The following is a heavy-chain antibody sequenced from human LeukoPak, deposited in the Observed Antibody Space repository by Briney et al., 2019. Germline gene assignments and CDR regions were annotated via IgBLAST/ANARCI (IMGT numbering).Heavy chain of an antibody. CDR2: ISGSGGST. J-gene: IGHJ4*02. V-gene: IGHV3-23*01. CDR1: GFTFSSYA. D-gene: IGHD3-10*01. CDR3: AKFSGYYGSGSYNDY. Sequence: GGSLRLSCAASGFTFSSYAMSWVRQAPGKGLEWVSAISGSGGSTYYADSVKGRFTISRDNSKNTLYLQMNSLRAEDTAVYYCAKFSGYYGSGSYNDYWGQGTLVTVSS.